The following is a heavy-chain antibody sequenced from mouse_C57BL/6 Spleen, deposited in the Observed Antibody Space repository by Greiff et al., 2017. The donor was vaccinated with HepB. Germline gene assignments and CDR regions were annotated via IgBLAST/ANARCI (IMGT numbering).Heavy chain of an antibody. J-gene: IGHJ3*01. CDR2: ISSGGDYI. CDR1: GFTFSSYA. V-gene: IGHV5-9-1*02. Sequence: EVKLQESGEGLVKPGGSLKLSCAASGFTFSSYAMSWVRQTPEKRLEWVAYISSGGDYIYYADTVKGRFTISRDNARNTLYLQMSSLKSEDTAMYYCTRDLYSNWFAYWGQGTLVTVSA. D-gene: IGHD2-5*01. CDR3: TRDLYSNWFAY.